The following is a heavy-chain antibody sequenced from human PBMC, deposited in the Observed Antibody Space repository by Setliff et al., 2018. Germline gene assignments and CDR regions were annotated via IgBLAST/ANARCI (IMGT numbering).Heavy chain of an antibody. Sequence: GGSLRLSCAASGFLYSNNAFHWVRQPQGEGLEWVAVISSDGSTTYYGDSVKGRFSISRDSSKNTVYLQMNSLRAEDTAVYYCAKEGDTGPPNWYSYDYCGQGTLVTVSS. CDR1: GFLYSNNA. D-gene: IGHD2-21*02. V-gene: IGHV3-30*04. CDR2: ISSDGSTT. J-gene: IGHJ4*02. CDR3: AKEGDTGPPNWYSYDY.